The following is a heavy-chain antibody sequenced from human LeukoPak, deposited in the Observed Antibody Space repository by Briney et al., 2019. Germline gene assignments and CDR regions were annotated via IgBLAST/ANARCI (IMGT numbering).Heavy chain of an antibody. CDR3: AKGPREAVAGYYYYYYYMDV. V-gene: IGHV3-23*01. Sequence: GGSLRLSCAASAFTFSSYAMNWVRQAPGKGLEWVSAISGSGSSTYYADSVKGRFTISRDNSKDTLYLQMNSLRAEDTAVYYCAKGPREAVAGYYYYYYYMDVWGKGTTVTVSS. D-gene: IGHD6-19*01. J-gene: IGHJ6*03. CDR1: AFTFSSYA. CDR2: ISGSGSST.